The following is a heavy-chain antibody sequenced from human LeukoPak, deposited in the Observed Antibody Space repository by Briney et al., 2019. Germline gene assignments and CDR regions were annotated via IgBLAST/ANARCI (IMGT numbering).Heavy chain of an antibody. J-gene: IGHJ2*01. CDR1: GDFVSSNSAA. D-gene: IGHD6-19*01. V-gene: IGHV6-1*01. Sequence: SQTLSLTCAISGDFVSSNSAAWNWVRQSPSRGLEWLGRTYYRSTWYNDYAVSVKGRITINPDTSKNQFSLQLNSVTPEDTAVYYCARDTSGWLLYLDLWGRGTLVTVSS. CDR3: ARDTSGWLLYLDL. CDR2: TYYRSTWYN.